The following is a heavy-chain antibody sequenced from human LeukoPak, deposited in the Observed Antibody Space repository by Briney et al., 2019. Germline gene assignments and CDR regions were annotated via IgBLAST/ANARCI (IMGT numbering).Heavy chain of an antibody. Sequence: SETLSLTCVVYGGSFSGYYWSWIRQPPGQGLEWIGEINHSGGTNYNPSLKSRVIMSVDTSKNQFSLKLSSVTAADTAVYYCARDRAGGPSNGIAAAGEGWFDPWGQGTLVTVSS. CDR1: GGSFSGYY. CDR2: INHSGGT. V-gene: IGHV4-34*01. D-gene: IGHD6-13*01. CDR3: ARDRAGGPSNGIAAAGEGWFDP. J-gene: IGHJ5*02.